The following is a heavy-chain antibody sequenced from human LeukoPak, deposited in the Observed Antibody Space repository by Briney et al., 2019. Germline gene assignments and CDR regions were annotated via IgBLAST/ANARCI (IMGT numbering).Heavy chain of an antibody. CDR1: GYTLTELS. V-gene: IGHV1-24*01. CDR3: ATASRYSSGWYTGSYFDY. Sequence: ASVNVSCKVSGYTLTELSMHWVRQAPGKGLEWMGGFDPEDGETIYAQKFQGRVTMTEDTSTDTAYMELSSLRSEDTAVYYCATASRYSSGWYTGSYFDYWGQGTLVTVSS. CDR2: FDPEDGET. J-gene: IGHJ4*02. D-gene: IGHD6-19*01.